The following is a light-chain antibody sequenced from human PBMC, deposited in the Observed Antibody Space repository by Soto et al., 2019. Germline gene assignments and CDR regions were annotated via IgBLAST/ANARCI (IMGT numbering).Light chain of an antibody. CDR1: QTVSSW. J-gene: IGKJ4*01. CDR2: TAS. CDR3: QQTNTFPLT. Sequence: DIQMTQSPSSVYAFVGDRVTITCRASQTVSSWVAWYQHRPGKAPKLLIYTASTLQTGVPSRFSGSGSGTNLSLTITSLQPEDFATYYCQQTNTFPLTFGGGTKVEVK. V-gene: IGKV1-12*01.